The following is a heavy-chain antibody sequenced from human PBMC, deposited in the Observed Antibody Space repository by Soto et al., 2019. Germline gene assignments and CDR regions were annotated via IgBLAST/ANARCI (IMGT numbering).Heavy chain of an antibody. CDR1: GGSISSSSYY. CDR3: SRHITTGTGGVDY. V-gene: IGHV4-39*01. Sequence: QLQLQESGPVLVKPSETLSLTCTVSGGSISSSSYYWGWIRQPPGKGLEWIGSIYYSGSTYYNPSLKGRVTISVDTSKNQFSLKLSSVTAANTAVYYCSRHITTGTGGVDYWGQGTLVTVSS. D-gene: IGHD1-1*01. J-gene: IGHJ4*02. CDR2: IYYSGST.